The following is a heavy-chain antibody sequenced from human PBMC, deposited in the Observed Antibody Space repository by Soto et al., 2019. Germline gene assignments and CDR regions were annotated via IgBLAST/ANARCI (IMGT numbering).Heavy chain of an antibody. CDR3: ARHGVGDILTGQPDY. CDR2: IYPGDSDT. Sequence: GESLKISCKGSGYSFTSYWIGWVRQMPGKGLEWMGIIYPGDSDTRYSPSFQSHVTISADKSISTAYLQWSSLKASDTAMYYCARHGVGDILTGQPDYWGQGTLVTVSS. D-gene: IGHD3-9*01. CDR1: GYSFTSYW. V-gene: IGHV5-51*01. J-gene: IGHJ4*02.